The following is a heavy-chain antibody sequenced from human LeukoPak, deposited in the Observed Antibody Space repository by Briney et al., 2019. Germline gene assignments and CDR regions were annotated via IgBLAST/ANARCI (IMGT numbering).Heavy chain of an antibody. CDR2: IWYDGNNK. CDR3: AKDGRDGYYFDYFYYYMGV. J-gene: IGHJ6*03. V-gene: IGHV3-30*02. D-gene: IGHD5-24*01. Sequence: GGSLRLSCAASGFTFSSYGMHWVRQAPGKGLEWVAFIWYDGNNKYYGDSVKGRFTISRDSSRNTLYLQMNSLRDEDTAVYYCAKDGRDGYYFDYFYYYMGVWGKGTTVTVSS. CDR1: GFTFSSYG.